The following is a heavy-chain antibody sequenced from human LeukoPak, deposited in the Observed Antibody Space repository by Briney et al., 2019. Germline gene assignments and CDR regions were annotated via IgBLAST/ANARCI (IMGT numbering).Heavy chain of an antibody. D-gene: IGHD3-22*01. V-gene: IGHV4-39*01. J-gene: IGHJ4*02. Sequence: SETLSLTCTVSGGSISSSTYNWGWIRQPPGKGLEWIGSIYNSGSTFYNPSLKSRVIISIDTSKNQFSLKLTSVTAADTAIYYCASQPYFESSGYYFYWGQGTLVTVSS. CDR3: ASQPYFESSGYYFY. CDR1: GGSISSSTYN. CDR2: IYNSGST.